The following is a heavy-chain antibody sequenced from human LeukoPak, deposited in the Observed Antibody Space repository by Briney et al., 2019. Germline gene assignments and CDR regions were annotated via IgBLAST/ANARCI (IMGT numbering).Heavy chain of an antibody. CDR2: IFYSGST. Sequence: SETLSLTCTVSGGSINGYYWSWIRQPPGKGLEWIGYIFYSGSTSYNPSLTTRVTLSVDTSKKQFSLQLSSVTAADTAVYFCATNRAGTYDRPFDIWGQGTMVTVSS. CDR1: GGSINGYY. J-gene: IGHJ3*02. D-gene: IGHD1-26*01. CDR3: ATNRAGTYDRPFDI. V-gene: IGHV4-59*08.